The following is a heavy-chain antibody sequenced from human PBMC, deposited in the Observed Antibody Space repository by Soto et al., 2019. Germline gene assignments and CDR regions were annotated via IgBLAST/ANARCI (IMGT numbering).Heavy chain of an antibody. D-gene: IGHD2-8*01. J-gene: IGHJ4*02. Sequence: RESLLLACAASGVTFIIFSMSWVRQAPWKGLDWVSAISGSGGSTYSPVSVKVRSTISKYNSKNTLYLQISSLTSKDTAVYYFARVYSAGNGSPQDFWGQGSLVTVSS. CDR3: ARVYSAGNGSPQDF. CDR1: GVTFIIFS. V-gene: IGHV3-23*01. CDR2: ISGSGGST.